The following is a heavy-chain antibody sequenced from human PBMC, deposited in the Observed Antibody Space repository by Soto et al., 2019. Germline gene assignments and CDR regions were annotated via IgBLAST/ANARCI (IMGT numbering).Heavy chain of an antibody. CDR2: IYYSGST. Sequence: SETLSLTCTVSGGSISSGCYYWSWIRQHPGKGLEWIGYIYYSGSTYYNPSLKSRVTISVDTSKNQFSLKLSSVTAADTAVYYCARVMGGGMYYFDYWGQGTLVTVSS. D-gene: IGHD2-15*01. V-gene: IGHV4-31*03. CDR1: GGSISSGCYY. CDR3: ARVMGGGMYYFDY. J-gene: IGHJ4*02.